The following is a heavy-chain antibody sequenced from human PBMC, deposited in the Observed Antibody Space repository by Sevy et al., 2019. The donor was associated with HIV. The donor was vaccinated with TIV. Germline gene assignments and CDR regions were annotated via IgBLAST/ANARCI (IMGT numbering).Heavy chain of an antibody. CDR3: AKWSSGQWLGGDAFDI. V-gene: IGHV3-23*01. D-gene: IGHD6-19*01. CDR1: GFTFSSYA. CDR2: FSGCGGFT. J-gene: IGHJ3*02. Sequence: GGSLRLSCAASGFTFSSYAMSWVRQAPGKGLEWVSAFSGCGGFTYYADSVKGRFTISRDNSKNTLYLQMNSLRAEDTAVYYCAKWSSGQWLGGDAFDIWGQGTMVTVSS.